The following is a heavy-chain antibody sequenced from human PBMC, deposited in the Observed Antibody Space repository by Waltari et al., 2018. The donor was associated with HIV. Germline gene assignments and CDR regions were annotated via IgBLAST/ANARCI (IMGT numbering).Heavy chain of an antibody. CDR1: GFTFSAYI. D-gene: IGHD6-13*01. CDR3: ARDSRGTSWSLNWFDP. V-gene: IGHV3-21*02. Sequence: EGQLVDSGGGLVKPGGSLRLSCAAPGFTFSAYILNWVRQSPGKGLEWVSSISSSGSFIYYADSVKGRFTISRDNAQNSMYLQTNNLRADDSAMYYCARDSRGTSWSLNWFDPWGQGTLVTVSS. J-gene: IGHJ5*02. CDR2: ISSSGSFI.